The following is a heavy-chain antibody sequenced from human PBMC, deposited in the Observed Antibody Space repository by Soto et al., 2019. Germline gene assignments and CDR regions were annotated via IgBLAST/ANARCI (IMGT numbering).Heavy chain of an antibody. D-gene: IGHD1-26*01. CDR3: AASVGLTPLNWFDP. J-gene: IGHJ5*02. CDR2: INADSGGT. CDR1: GYTFTGYY. V-gene: IGHV1-2*04. Sequence: ASVKVSCKASGYTFTGYYMHWVRQAPGQGLEWMGWINADSGGTNYAQKFQGWVTMTRDTSISTAYMELSRLRSEDTAVYYRAASVGLTPLNWFDPWGQGTLVTVSS.